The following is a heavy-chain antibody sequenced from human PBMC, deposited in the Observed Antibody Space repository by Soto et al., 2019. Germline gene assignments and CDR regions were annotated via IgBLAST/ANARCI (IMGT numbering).Heavy chain of an antibody. CDR2: IYYSGST. Sequence: SGTLSLTCTVSGGSISSSSYYRGWIRPAPGKGLEWIGSIYYSGSTHYNPALKGRVTISVDTSKNQFSLKLSSVTAADTAVYYCARGRRSGYDILTGYLTREYYFDYWGQGTLVTVST. J-gene: IGHJ4*02. CDR3: ARGRRSGYDILTGYLTREYYFDY. V-gene: IGHV4-39*01. D-gene: IGHD3-9*01. CDR1: GGSISSSSYY.